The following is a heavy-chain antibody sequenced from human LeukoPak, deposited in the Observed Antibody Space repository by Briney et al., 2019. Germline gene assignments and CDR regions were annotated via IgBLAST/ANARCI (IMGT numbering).Heavy chain of an antibody. CDR1: GGSISSGGYY. D-gene: IGHD3-3*01. CDR3: ASAPSDYDFWSGYFTGFDY. Sequence: PSETLSLTCTVSGGSISSGGYYWSWIRQHPGKGLEWIGYIYYSGSTYYNPSLKSRVTISVDTSKNQFSLKLSSVTAADTAVYYCASAPSDYDFWSGYFTGFDYWGQGTLVTVSS. J-gene: IGHJ4*02. V-gene: IGHV4-31*03. CDR2: IYYSGST.